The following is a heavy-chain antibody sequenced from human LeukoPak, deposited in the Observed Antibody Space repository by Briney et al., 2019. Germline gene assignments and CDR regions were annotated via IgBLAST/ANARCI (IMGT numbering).Heavy chain of an antibody. J-gene: IGHJ4*02. Sequence: PSETLSLTCTVSGGSISSGDYYWSWIRQPPGKGLEWIGYIYYSGSTYYNPSLKSRVTISVDTSKNQFSLKLSSVTAADTAVYYCARIIFCSSTSCYGYYFDYWGQGTLVTASS. CDR3: ARIIFCSSTSCYGYYFDY. V-gene: IGHV4-30-4*08. CDR2: IYYSGST. D-gene: IGHD2-2*01. CDR1: GGSISSGDYY.